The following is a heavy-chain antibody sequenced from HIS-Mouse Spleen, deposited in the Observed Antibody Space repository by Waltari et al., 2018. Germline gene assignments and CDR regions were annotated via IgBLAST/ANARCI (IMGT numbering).Heavy chain of an antibody. CDR2: IYHSGGT. V-gene: IGHV4-38-2*02. CDR1: GYSISSGYY. Sequence: QVQLQESGPGLVKPSETLSLTCTVSGYSISSGYYWGWIRQPPGKGLEWIGSIYHSGGTDYNPSLKSRVTISVDTSKNQFSLKLSSVTAADTAVYYCARDSWAYAIEYFQHWGQGTLVTVSS. CDR3: ARDSWAYAIEYFQH. J-gene: IGHJ1*01. D-gene: IGHD2-8*01.